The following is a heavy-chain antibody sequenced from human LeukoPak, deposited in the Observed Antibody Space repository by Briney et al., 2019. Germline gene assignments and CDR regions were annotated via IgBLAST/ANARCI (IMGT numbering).Heavy chain of an antibody. V-gene: IGHV3-30*02. Sequence: GGSLRLSCAASGFTFNSYGMLWVRQAPGKGLEWVAFIQYAGSDKYYADSVKGRFTISRDNSKNTLYLQMNSLRAEDTAVYYCAKGWDVDTAIDYWGQGTLVTVSS. J-gene: IGHJ4*02. CDR3: AKGWDVDTAIDY. CDR2: IQYAGSDK. CDR1: GFTFNSYG. D-gene: IGHD5-18*01.